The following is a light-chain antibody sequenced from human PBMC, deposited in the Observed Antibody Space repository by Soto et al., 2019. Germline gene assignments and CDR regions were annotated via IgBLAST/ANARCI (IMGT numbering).Light chain of an antibody. Sequence: QSVLIQPPSASGSPGQSVTISCTGTSSDVGGYNYVSWYQQHPGKAPKLMIYEVSKRPSGVPDRFSGSKSGNTASLTVSGLQAEDEADYYCSSYAGSNYVFGTGTKLTVL. CDR3: SSYAGSNYV. CDR2: EVS. CDR1: SSDVGGYNY. V-gene: IGLV2-8*01. J-gene: IGLJ1*01.